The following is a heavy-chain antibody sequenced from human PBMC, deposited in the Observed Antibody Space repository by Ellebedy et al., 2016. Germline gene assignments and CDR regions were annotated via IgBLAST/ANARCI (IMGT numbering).Heavy chain of an antibody. D-gene: IGHD3-22*01. CDR1: GFTFSSYA. Sequence: GESLKISCAASGFTFSSYAMSWVRQAPGKGLDWVSAISGSGGSTYYADSVKGRFTISRDNSKNTLYLQMNSLRAEDTAVYYCAKVEQPYYDSSGYYYYFDYWGQGTLVTVSS. CDR2: ISGSGGST. J-gene: IGHJ4*02. CDR3: AKVEQPYYDSSGYYYYFDY. V-gene: IGHV3-23*01.